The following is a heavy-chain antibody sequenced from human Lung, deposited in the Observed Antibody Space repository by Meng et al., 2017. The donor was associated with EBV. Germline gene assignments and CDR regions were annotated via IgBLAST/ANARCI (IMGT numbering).Heavy chain of an antibody. D-gene: IGHD3-16*02. CDR2: IKPTTGNP. V-gene: IGHV7-4-1*02. J-gene: IGHJ4*02. Sequence: SGAEEQEAGASVKASSKCSVYPFSRYPRNWVRHSPGKGLGRVGGIKPTTGNPTYAEGFTEQFVFALDTSVSTAYHQISSLNAENTAVYYGAPGPANDDRSSYYFDYWGQGTLVTVSS. CDR1: VYPFSRYP. CDR3: APGPANDDRSSYYFDY.